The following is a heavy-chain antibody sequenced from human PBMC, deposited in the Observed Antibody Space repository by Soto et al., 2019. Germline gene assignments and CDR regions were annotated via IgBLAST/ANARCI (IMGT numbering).Heavy chain of an antibody. Sequence: SETLSLTCAFSGGSISSGGYSWSWIRQPPGKGLEWIGYIYHRGSTHYNPSLKSRVTISVDRSQNQFSLKLSSVTAADTAVYYCARGTEMDTIWWFAPWGQGTLVTVSS. V-gene: IGHV4-30-2*01. J-gene: IGHJ5*02. CDR3: ARGTEMDTIWWFAP. D-gene: IGHD5-18*01. CDR2: IYHRGST. CDR1: GGSISSGGYS.